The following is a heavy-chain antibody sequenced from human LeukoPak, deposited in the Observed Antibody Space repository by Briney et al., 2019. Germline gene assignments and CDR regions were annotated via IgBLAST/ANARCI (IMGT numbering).Heavy chain of an antibody. Sequence: PGRSLRLSCAASGFTFNDYAMHWVRQAPGKGLVWVSHIRTDGITTNYADSVKGRFTISRDNAKNTLYLQMNSLRAEDTAVYYCAGSYYADYATTYSLDYWGQGSLVTVSS. CDR2: IRTDGITT. J-gene: IGHJ4*02. CDR1: GFTFNDYA. D-gene: IGHD3-10*01. CDR3: AGSYYADYATTYSLDY. V-gene: IGHV3-74*01.